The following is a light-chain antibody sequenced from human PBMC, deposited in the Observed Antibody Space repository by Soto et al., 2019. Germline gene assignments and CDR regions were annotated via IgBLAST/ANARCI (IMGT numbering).Light chain of an antibody. J-gene: IGLJ3*02. CDR1: SGHSSYI. V-gene: IGLV4-60*02. Sequence: QPVLTQSSSASASLGSSVKLTCTLSSGHSSYIIAWYQQQPGKAPRYLMKLEGSGSYNKGSGVPDRFSGSSSGADRYLTISNLQFEDEADYYCETWDFNTRVFGGGTKLTVL. CDR3: ETWDFNTRV. CDR2: LEGSGSY.